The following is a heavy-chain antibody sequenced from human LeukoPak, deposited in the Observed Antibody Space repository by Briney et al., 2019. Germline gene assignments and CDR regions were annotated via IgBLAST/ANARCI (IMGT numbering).Heavy chain of an antibody. D-gene: IGHD4-17*01. CDR3: ARGLNYGDYPEGWCFDL. V-gene: IGHV4-59*01. Sequence: KASETLSLTCTVSGGSINTYYWSWLRQPPGKGLEWIGYIYYSGDTNYNPSLRSRVTISEDTSKNQFSLKLSSVTAADTAMYYCARGLNYGDYPEGWCFDLWGRGTLVTVSS. CDR1: GGSINTYY. J-gene: IGHJ2*01. CDR2: IYYSGDT.